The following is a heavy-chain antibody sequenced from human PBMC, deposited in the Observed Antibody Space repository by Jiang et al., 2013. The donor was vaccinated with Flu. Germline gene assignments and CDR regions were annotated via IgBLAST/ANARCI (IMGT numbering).Heavy chain of an antibody. Sequence: GYTFTSYDINWVRQATGQGLEWMGWMNPNSGNTGYAQKFQGRVTMTRNTSVSTAYMELSSLRSEDTAVYYCARGSDILTGYLTLDYWGQGTLVTVSS. CDR2: MNPNSGNT. CDR1: GYTFTSYD. CDR3: ARGSDILTGYLTLDY. D-gene: IGHD3-9*01. J-gene: IGHJ4*02. V-gene: IGHV1-8*02.